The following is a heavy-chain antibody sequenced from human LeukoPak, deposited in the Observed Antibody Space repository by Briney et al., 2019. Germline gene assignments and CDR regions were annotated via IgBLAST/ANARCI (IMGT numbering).Heavy chain of an antibody. CDR3: ARGAYCGGDCYRWFDP. CDR2: IYHSGST. J-gene: IGHJ5*02. D-gene: IGHD2-21*01. V-gene: IGHV4-30-2*01. Sequence: SETLSLTCTVSGGSISSGGYYWSWIRQPPGKGLEWIGYIYHSGSTYYNPSLKSRVTISVDRSKNQFSLKLSSVTAADTAVYYCARGAYCGGDCYRWFDPWGQGTLVTVSS. CDR1: GGSISSGGYY.